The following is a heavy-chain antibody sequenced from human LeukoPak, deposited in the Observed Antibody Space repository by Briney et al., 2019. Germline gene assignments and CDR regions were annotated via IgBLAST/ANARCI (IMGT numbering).Heavy chain of an antibody. Sequence: GGSLRLSCAASGFTFSSYWMSWVRQAPGKGLEWVANIKQDGSEKYYVDSVKGRFTISRDNAKNSLYLQMNSLRAEDTAVYYCARDILAYCGGGCYSASDYWGQGTLVTVSS. CDR3: ARDILAYCGGGCYSASDY. D-gene: IGHD2-21*01. J-gene: IGHJ4*02. CDR2: IKQDGSEK. V-gene: IGHV3-7*01. CDR1: GFTFSSYW.